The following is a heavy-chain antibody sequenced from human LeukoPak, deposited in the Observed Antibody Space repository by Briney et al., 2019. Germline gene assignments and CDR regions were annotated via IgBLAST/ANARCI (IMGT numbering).Heavy chain of an antibody. CDR1: SGSITNYY. CDR3: ARGALLWFGDRMEYYFDY. D-gene: IGHD3-10*01. V-gene: IGHV4-59*01. Sequence: PSETLSLTCTVSSGSITNYYWSWIRQPPGEGLEWIGLIYYSGNTNYNPSLKSRVTISVDTSKNQFSLKLSSMTAADTAVYYCARGALLWFGDRMEYYFDYWGQGTLLTVSS. J-gene: IGHJ4*02. CDR2: IYYSGNT.